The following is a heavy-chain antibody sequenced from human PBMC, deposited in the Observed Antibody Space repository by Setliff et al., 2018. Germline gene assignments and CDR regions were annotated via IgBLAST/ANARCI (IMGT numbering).Heavy chain of an antibody. D-gene: IGHD1-26*01. V-gene: IGHV4-34*01. CDR1: GGSFSTYY. CDR2: INHSGST. J-gene: IGHJ4*02. CDR3: AREGVGAPEGEGYFDY. Sequence: SETLSLTCAVYGGSFSTYYWIWIRQPPGKGLEWIGEINHSGSTNYNPSLKSRVTISVDTSKNQFSLKLSSVTAADTAVYYCAREGVGAPEGEGYFDYWGQGTLVTVSS.